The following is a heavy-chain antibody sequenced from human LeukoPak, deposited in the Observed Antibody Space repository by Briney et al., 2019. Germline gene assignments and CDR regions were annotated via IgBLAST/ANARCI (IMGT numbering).Heavy chain of an antibody. J-gene: IGHJ4*02. CDR1: GYSFTSYW. CDR2: IYPGDSDT. V-gene: IGHV5-51*01. CDR3: ARYSSSSFLD. D-gene: IGHD6-13*01. Sequence: GESPKTSCKGSGYSFTSYWIGWGRQMPGEGLEWMGIIYPGDSDTRYSPSFQGQVTISADRSISTAYLQWSSLKASDTAMYYCARYSSSSFLDWGQGTLVTVSS.